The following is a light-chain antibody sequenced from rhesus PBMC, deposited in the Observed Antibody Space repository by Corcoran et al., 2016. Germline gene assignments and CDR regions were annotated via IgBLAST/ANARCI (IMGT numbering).Light chain of an antibody. Sequence: QAAPTQSPSESGSPGQSVTISCTGTSSDVGAYNRVSWYQLQPGRAPKIIIYEVNKRPSGVSGRFSGSKSGTTASLTISGLQAEDEADYYCSSYAGNTRNYIFGGGTRLTVL. CDR2: EVN. V-gene: IGLV2-13*03. CDR3: SSYAGNTRNYI. CDR1: SSDVGAYNR. J-gene: IGLJ1*01.